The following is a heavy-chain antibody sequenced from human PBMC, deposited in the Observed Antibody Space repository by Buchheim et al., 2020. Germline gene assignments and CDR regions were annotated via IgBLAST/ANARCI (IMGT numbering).Heavy chain of an antibody. CDR3: AKDAEDSSGWFYLDS. J-gene: IGHJ4*02. Sequence: QAQLVESGGGVVQPGRSLRLSCADSGFTFSSFGMHWVRQAPGKGLEWVALISHHGGNKYYADSVKGRFTISRDNSKNTLFPQMNSLRAEDTAVYYCAKDAEDSSGWFYLDSWGQGTL. D-gene: IGHD6-19*01. CDR2: ISHHGGNK. V-gene: IGHV3-30*18. CDR1: GFTFSSFG.